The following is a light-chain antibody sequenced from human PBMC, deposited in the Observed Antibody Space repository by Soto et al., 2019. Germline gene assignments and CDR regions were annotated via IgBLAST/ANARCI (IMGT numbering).Light chain of an antibody. V-gene: IGLV6-57*01. CDR1: TGSIDSSY. J-gene: IGLJ2*01. CDR3: QSYDTSDRVI. Sequence: NFMLTQPHSVSASPGKTVTISCTRNTGSIDSSYVQWYQQRPGSSPNSVIFQDSQRPSGVPDRFSGSIDSSSNSASLTISGLQTEDEADYYCQSYDTSDRVIFRGGTKLTVL. CDR2: QDS.